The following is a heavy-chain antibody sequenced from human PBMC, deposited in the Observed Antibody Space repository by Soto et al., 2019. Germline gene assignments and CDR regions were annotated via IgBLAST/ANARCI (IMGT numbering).Heavy chain of an antibody. D-gene: IGHD3-3*01. V-gene: IGHV2-5*02. Sequence: KESGPTVVKPTETLTLTCTFSGFSLTPSGVGVGWVRQSPGKAPEWLALIYWDDDKRYSTSLNSRLIITKDTSKNQVVLTMANVDPADTATYYCAHRVLRTVFGLVTTTAIYFDFWGPGTPVVVSS. CDR2: IYWDDDK. J-gene: IGHJ4*02. CDR3: AHRVLRTVFGLVTTTAIYFDF. CDR1: GFSLTPSGVG.